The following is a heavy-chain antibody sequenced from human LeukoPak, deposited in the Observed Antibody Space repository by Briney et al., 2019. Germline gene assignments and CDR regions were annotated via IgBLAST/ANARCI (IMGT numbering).Heavy chain of an antibody. CDR2: ISYDGNNK. V-gene: IGHV3-30*04. D-gene: IGHD4-11*01. CDR3: ARDRSELTNNAFDI. J-gene: IGHJ3*02. CDR1: GFTFSSYA. Sequence: GRSLRLSCAASGFTFSSYAMHWVRQAPGKGLEWVAIISYDGNNKYYADSVKGRFTLSRDNSKNTLSLQMNSLRAEDTAVYYCARDRSELTNNAFDIWGQGTMVTVSS.